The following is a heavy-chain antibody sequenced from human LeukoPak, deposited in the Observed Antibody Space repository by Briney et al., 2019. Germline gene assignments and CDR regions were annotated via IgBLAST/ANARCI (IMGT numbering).Heavy chain of an antibody. CDR2: IYYSGST. Sequence: LRLSCAASGFTFSSYGMHWIRQHPGKSLEWIGYIYYSGSTYYNPSLKSRVTISVDTSKNQFSLKLSSVTAADTAVYYCARGILNYYYGMDVWGQGTTVTVSS. V-gene: IGHV4-31*02. CDR3: ARGILNYYYGMDV. J-gene: IGHJ6*02. CDR1: GFTFSSYG.